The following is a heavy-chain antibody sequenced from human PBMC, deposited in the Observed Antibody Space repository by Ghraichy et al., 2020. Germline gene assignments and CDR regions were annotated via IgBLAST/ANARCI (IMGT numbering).Heavy chain of an antibody. Sequence: SETLSLTCAVYGGSFSGYYWIWIRQPPGKGLEWIGEINHSGSTSYNPSLNSRVTISVDASKNQFSLKLSSVTAADTAVYYCARDSSESPEDSSSGVDYWGQGTLVTVSS. J-gene: IGHJ4*02. CDR1: GGSFSGYY. D-gene: IGHD6-6*01. V-gene: IGHV4-34*01. CDR3: ARDSSESPEDSSSGVDY. CDR2: INHSGST.